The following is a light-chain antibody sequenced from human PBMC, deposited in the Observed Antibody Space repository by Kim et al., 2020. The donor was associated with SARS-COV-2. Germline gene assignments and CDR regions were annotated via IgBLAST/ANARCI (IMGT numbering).Light chain of an antibody. CDR2: DVT. J-gene: IGLJ3*02. Sequence: GQSNTNACTGTSSDVGGYNYVSWYQQHPGKAPKLMIYDVTNRPSGVSNRFSGSKSGNTASLTISGLQPADEADYYCNSYTSSSAWVFGGGTKLTVL. CDR1: SSDVGGYNY. V-gene: IGLV2-14*03. CDR3: NSYTSSSAWV.